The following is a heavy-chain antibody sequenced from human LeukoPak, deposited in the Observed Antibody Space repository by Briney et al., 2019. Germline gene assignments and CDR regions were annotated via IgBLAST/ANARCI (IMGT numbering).Heavy chain of an antibody. D-gene: IGHD2-21*01. Sequence: GGSLRLSCAASGFTVSSNYMSWVRQAPGKGLEWVSVIYSGGSTYYADSVKGRFTISRDNSKNTLYLQMNSLRAEDTAVYYCARHIVGESYFDYRGQGTLVTVSS. CDR3: ARHIVGESYFDY. V-gene: IGHV3-53*01. CDR1: GFTVSSNY. J-gene: IGHJ4*02. CDR2: IYSGGST.